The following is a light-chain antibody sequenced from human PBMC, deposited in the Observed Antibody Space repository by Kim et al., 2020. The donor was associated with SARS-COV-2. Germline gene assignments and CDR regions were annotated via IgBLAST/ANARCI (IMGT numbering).Light chain of an antibody. CDR1: HGISGY. J-gene: IGKJ2*01. CDR3: PHLNRYAPT. CDR2: AVS. Sequence: IHLTQSPPFLSASVGDRVTITCRTSHGISGYLAWHQQRPGEVPKLLIYAVSTLHSGVPSRFSGSGSGTEFTLTISSLQPEDFATYYSPHLNRYAPTFGQGTKLEI. V-gene: IGKV1-9*01.